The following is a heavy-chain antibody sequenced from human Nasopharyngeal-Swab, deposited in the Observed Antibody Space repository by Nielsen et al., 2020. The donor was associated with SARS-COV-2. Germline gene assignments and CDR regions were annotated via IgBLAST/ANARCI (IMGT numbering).Heavy chain of an antibody. CDR1: GGSISSYY. Sequence: SETLSLTCTVSGGSISSYYWSWIRQPPGKGLEWIGYIYYSGSTNYNPSLKSRVTISVDTSKNQFSLKLSSVTAADTAVYYCASGGGEGPYYYYYGMDVRGQGTTVTVSS. V-gene: IGHV4-59*08. J-gene: IGHJ6*02. CDR3: ASGGGEGPYYYYYGMDV. D-gene: IGHD2-21*01. CDR2: IYYSGST.